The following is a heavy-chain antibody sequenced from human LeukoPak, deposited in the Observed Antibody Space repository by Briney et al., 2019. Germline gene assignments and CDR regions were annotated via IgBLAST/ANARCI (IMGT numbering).Heavy chain of an antibody. J-gene: IGHJ4*02. D-gene: IGHD2-15*01. CDR3: ARGYCSGGSCAHFPDYFDY. CDR1: GFTFSSYS. Sequence: GGSLRLSRAASGFTFSSYSMNWVRQAPGKGLEWVSYISSSSSTIYYADSVKGRFTISRDNAKNTLYLQMNSLRAADTAVYYCARGYCSGGSCAHFPDYFDYWGQGTLVTVSS. CDR2: ISSSSSTI. V-gene: IGHV3-48*01.